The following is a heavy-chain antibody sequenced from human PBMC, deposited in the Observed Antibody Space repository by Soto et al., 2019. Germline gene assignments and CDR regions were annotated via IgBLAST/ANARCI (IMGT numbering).Heavy chain of an antibody. CDR2: IIPIFGTA. CDR3: ARDGGRHSGGIDY. CDR1: GGTFSSYS. J-gene: IGHJ4*02. D-gene: IGHD1-26*01. V-gene: IGHV1-69*01. Sequence: QVQLVQSGAEVKKPGSSGKVSCKASGGTFSSYSINWVRQAPGQGLEWMGEIIPIFGTANYAQKFQGRVTITADESTSTAYMELSSLRSEDTAVYYCARDGGRHSGGIDYWGQGTRVTVSS.